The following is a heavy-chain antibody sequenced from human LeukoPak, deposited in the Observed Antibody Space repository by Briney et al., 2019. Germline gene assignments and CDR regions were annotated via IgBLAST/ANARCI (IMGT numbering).Heavy chain of an antibody. D-gene: IGHD2-2*01. Sequence: GGSLRLSCATSGFTFGSYAMSWVRQAPGKGLEWVSVISGSGASTYYADSVKGRFTISRDNSKNTLYLQTNSLRAEDTAVYYCAKDIVIIPAASYAFDIWGQGTMVIASS. V-gene: IGHV3-23*01. CDR2: ISGSGAST. CDR3: AKDIVIIPAASYAFDI. J-gene: IGHJ3*02. CDR1: GFTFGSYA.